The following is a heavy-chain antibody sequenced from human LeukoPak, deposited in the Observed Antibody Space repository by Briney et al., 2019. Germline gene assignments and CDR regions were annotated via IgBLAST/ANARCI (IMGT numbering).Heavy chain of an antibody. CDR3: ARVPPYYGSNSLDY. D-gene: IGHD4-23*01. Sequence: GRSLRLSCAASGFTFSSHAMHWVRQAPGKGLEWVAVLSYDGGKKYYADSVKGRFAISRDNSKNTLYLQMSGLRVDDTAVYYCARVPPYYGSNSLDYWGQGTLVTVSS. J-gene: IGHJ4*02. V-gene: IGHV3-30*09. CDR1: GFTFSSHA. CDR2: LSYDGGKK.